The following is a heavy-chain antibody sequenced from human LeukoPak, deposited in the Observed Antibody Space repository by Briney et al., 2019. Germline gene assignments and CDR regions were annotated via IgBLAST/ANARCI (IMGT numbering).Heavy chain of an antibody. J-gene: IGHJ3*02. CDR1: GDIFSSNSAA. CDR2: TYYRSKWYN. Sequence: SQTLSLTCALSGDIFSSNSAAWNWIRQSPSRGLEWLGRTYYRSKWYNDYAVSVKSRITINPDTSKNQFSLQLNSVTPEDTAVYYCARDRIAAAGTHDAFDIWGQGTMVTVSS. V-gene: IGHV6-1*01. D-gene: IGHD6-13*01. CDR3: ARDRIAAAGTHDAFDI.